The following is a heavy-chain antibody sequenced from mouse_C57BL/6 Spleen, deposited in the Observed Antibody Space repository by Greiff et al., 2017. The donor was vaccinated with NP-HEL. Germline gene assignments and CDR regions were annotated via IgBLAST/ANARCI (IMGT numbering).Heavy chain of an antibody. CDR1: GYAFTNYL. D-gene: IGHD2-2*01. V-gene: IGHV1-54*01. CDR3: ARRRRVTATAPFDY. J-gene: IGHJ2*01. CDR2: INPGSGGT. Sequence: VQLQQSGAELVRPGTSVKVSCKASGYAFTNYLIEWVKQRPGQGLEWIGVINPGSGGTNYNEKFKGKATLTADKSSSTAYMQLSSLTSEDSAVYFCARRRRVTATAPFDYWGQGTTLTVSS.